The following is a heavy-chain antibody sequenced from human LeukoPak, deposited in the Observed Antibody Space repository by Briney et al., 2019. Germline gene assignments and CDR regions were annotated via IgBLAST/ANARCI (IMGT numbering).Heavy chain of an antibody. D-gene: IGHD3-10*01. V-gene: IGHV1-69*05. CDR3: ARGRYYGSGSYIY. CDR2: IIPIFGTA. J-gene: IGHJ4*02. CDR1: GGTFSSYA. Sequence: SVKVSCKASGGTFSSYAISWVRQAPGQGLEWMGRIIPIFGTANYAQKFQSRVTITTDESTSTAYMELSSLRSEDTAVYYCARGRYYGSGSYIYWGQGTLVTVSS.